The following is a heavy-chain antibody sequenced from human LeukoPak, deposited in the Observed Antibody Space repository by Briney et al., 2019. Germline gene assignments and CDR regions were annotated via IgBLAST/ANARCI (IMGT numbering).Heavy chain of an antibody. J-gene: IGHJ3*02. CDR1: AGSISSYY. V-gene: IGHV4-59*01. CDR2: IYYSGST. Sequence: SETLSLTCTVSAGSISSYYWSWIRQPPGKGLEWIGCIYYSGSTEYNPSLKSRVTISVDTSKNQSSLKLRSVTAADTAVYYCARDSRFSSIAARYLDVFDIWGQGTMVTVSS. CDR3: ARDSRFSSIAARYLDVFDI. D-gene: IGHD6-6*01.